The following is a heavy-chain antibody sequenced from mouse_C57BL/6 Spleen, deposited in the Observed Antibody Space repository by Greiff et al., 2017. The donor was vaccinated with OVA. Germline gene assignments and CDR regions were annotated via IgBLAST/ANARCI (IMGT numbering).Heavy chain of an antibody. V-gene: IGHV14-4*01. D-gene: IGHD1-1*01. CDR3: TTYEGYYYGSSFHWYFDV. J-gene: IGHJ1*03. CDR1: GFNIKDDY. CDR2: IDPENGDT. Sequence: EVQLQQSGAELVRPGASVKLSCTASGFNIKDDYMHWVKQRPEQGLEWIGWIDPENGDTEYASKFQGKATITADTSSNTAYLQLSSLTSEDTAVYYCTTYEGYYYGSSFHWYFDVWGTGTTVTVSS.